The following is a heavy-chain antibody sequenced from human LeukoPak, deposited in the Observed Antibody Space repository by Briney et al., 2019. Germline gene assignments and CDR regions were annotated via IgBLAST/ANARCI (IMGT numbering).Heavy chain of an antibody. D-gene: IGHD3-3*01. J-gene: IGHJ3*02. CDR1: GFTFSSAW. V-gene: IGHV3-15*01. CDR2: IKSKTDGGTT. CDR3: TRAYYDFWSGYLDAFDI. Sequence: GGSLRLSCAASGFTFSSAWMSWVRQAPGKGLEWVGRIKSKTDGGTTDYAAPVKGRFTISRDDSKNTLYLQMNSLKTEDTAVYYCTRAYYDFWSGYLDAFDIWGQGTMVTVSS.